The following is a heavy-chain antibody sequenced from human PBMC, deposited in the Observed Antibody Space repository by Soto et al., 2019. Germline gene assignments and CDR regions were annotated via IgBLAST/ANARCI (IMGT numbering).Heavy chain of an antibody. J-gene: IGHJ4*02. CDR1: GFTFSSYA. D-gene: IGHD2-15*01. CDR2: ISSNGGST. CDR3: ARSKPDYCSGGSCYSVASAPVDY. V-gene: IGHV3-64*01. Sequence: GGSLRLSCAASGFTFSSYAMHWVRQAPGKGLEYVSAISSNGGSTYYANSVKGRFTISRDNSKNTLYLQMGSLRAEDMAVYYCARSKPDYCSGGSCYSVASAPVDYWGQGNLVTFSS.